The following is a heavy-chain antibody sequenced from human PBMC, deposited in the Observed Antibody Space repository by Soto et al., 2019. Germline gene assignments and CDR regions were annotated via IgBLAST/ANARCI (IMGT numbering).Heavy chain of an antibody. J-gene: IGHJ4*02. CDR2: ISYDGSNK. CDR3: ARDLESSGWYDY. Sequence: QVQLVESGGGVVQPGRSLRLSCAASGFTFSSYAMHWVRQAPGKGLEWVAVISYDGSNKYYADSVKGRFTISGDNSKNTLYLQMNSLRAEDTAVYYCARDLESSGWYDYWGQGTLVTVSS. CDR1: GFTFSSYA. V-gene: IGHV3-30-3*01. D-gene: IGHD6-19*01.